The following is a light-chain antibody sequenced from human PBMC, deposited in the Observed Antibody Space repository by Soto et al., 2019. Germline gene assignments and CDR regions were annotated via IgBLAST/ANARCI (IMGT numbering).Light chain of an antibody. Sequence: DIQLTHSPSFLSASVGDRVTITCRSSQGISSYLAWYQQKPGKAPKLLIYGASTLQSGVPSRFTGSGSGTEFTLTISSLQTEDSATYLCQELNGYPQTFGGGTKVEIK. CDR3: QELNGYPQT. CDR2: GAS. J-gene: IGKJ4*01. CDR1: QGISSY. V-gene: IGKV1-9*01.